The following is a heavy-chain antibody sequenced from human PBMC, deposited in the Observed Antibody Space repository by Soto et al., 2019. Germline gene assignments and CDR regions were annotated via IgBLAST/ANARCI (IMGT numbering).Heavy chain of an antibody. CDR1: GYTFTSYG. D-gene: IGHD3-10*01. Sequence: ASVKVSCKASGYTFTSYGISWVRQAPGQGLEWMGWINAFDGNRMFAQSFQGRVTMTRDTSTGTVYMEVSSLRSEDTAVYYCSRVDPGETSPFDHWGQGTLVTVSS. J-gene: IGHJ4*02. CDR2: INAFDGNR. CDR3: SRVDPGETSPFDH. V-gene: IGHV1-18*01.